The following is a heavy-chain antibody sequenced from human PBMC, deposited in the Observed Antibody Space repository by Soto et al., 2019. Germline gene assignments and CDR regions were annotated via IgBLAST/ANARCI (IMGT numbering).Heavy chain of an antibody. CDR3: AKDQPDILTGYLPSDMDV. D-gene: IGHD3-9*01. Sequence: GGSLRLSCAASGFTFSSYGMHWVRQAPGKGLEWVAVISYDGSNKYYADSVKGRFTISRDNSKNTLYLQMNSLRAEDTAVYYCAKDQPDILTGYLPSDMDVWGKGTTVTVSS. V-gene: IGHV3-30*18. CDR2: ISYDGSNK. J-gene: IGHJ6*03. CDR1: GFTFSSYG.